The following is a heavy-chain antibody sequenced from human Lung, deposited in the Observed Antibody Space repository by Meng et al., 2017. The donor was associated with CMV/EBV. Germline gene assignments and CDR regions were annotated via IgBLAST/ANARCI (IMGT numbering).Heavy chain of an antibody. CDR3: ARASRVLGGFDY. V-gene: IGHV1-46*01. CDR1: GSTFTNYI. D-gene: IGHD3-16*01. J-gene: IGHJ4*02. CDR2: INTSVGYT. Sequence: LVQSGAEVEKSRDSVKLSCKASGSTFTNYIMHWMRQAPGQGLEWMGIINTSVGYTSHAQKFQGRVTMTRDTSTSTVHMEVSSLRSADTAVYYCARASRVLGGFDYWGQGTLVTVSS.